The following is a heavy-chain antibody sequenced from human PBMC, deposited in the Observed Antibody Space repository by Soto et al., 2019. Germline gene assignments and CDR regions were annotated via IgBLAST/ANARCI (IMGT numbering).Heavy chain of an antibody. D-gene: IGHD2-15*01. V-gene: IGHV1-8*01. CDR1: GYTFTSYD. CDR2: MNPNSGNT. J-gene: IGHJ4*02. CDR3: ACIPIRRPFLKRYCSGGSCYPPDY. Sequence: QVPLVQSGAEVKKPGASVKVSCKASGYTFTSYDINWVRQATGQGLEWMGWMNPNSGNTGYAQKFQGRVTMTRNTSISTAYMELSSLRSEDTAVYYCACIPIRRPFLKRYCSGGSCYPPDYWGQGTLVTVSS.